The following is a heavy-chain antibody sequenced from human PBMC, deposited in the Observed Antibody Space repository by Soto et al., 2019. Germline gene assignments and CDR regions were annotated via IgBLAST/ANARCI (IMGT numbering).Heavy chain of an antibody. CDR1: DYSISRVYY. Sequence: SETLSFKSVVSDYSISRVYYWGWFRQPKEKGLEWIGSIYHSGTTYYNPSLTSLVTMSIDTSKNHFSLNLTSVTAADTAVYYCARGRIVVGGTIVDSCPQATRV. J-gene: IGHJ5*01. CDR3: ARGRIVVGGTIVDS. V-gene: IGHV4-38-2*01. D-gene: IGHD6-19*01. CDR2: IYHSGTT.